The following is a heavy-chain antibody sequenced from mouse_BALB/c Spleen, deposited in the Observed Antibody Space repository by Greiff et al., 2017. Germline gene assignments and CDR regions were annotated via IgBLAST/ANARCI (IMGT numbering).Heavy chain of an antibody. J-gene: IGHJ2*01. CDR3: ARSRTPLRSYFDY. D-gene: IGHD1-1*01. V-gene: IGHV1S137*01. CDR1: GYTFTDYA. CDR2: ISTYYGDA. Sequence: QVQLKQSGAELVRPGVSVKISCKGSGYTFTDYAMHWVKQSHAKSLEWIGVISTYYGDASYNQKFKGKATMTVDKSSSTAYMELARLTSEDSAIYYCARSRTPLRSYFDYWGQGTTLTVSS.